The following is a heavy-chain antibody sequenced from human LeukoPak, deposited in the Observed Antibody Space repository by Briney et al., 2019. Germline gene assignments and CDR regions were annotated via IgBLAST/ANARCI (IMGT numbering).Heavy chain of an antibody. V-gene: IGHV1-69*05. CDR1: GGTFSSYA. CDR3: APQRIGGDPRDDAFDI. D-gene: IGHD1-26*01. Sequence: SVKVSCKASGGTFSSYAISWVRQAPGQGLEWMGGIIPIFGTANYAQKFQGRVTITTDESTSTAYMELSSLRSEDTAVYSCAPQRIGGDPRDDAFDIWGQGTMVTVSS. J-gene: IGHJ3*02. CDR2: IIPIFGTA.